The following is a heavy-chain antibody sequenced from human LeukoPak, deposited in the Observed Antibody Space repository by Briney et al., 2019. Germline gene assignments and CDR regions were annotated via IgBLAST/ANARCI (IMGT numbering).Heavy chain of an antibody. Sequence: GGSLRLSCAASGFTFDNYAMHWVRQAPGKRLEWVAVVSYDGNREYYPDSVKGRFTISKDNSKNTLYLQMSGLKTEDTAVYYCAREGSIVARTDYWGQGALVIVSS. D-gene: IGHD2-15*01. CDR2: VSYDGNRE. V-gene: IGHV3-30-3*01. CDR3: AREGSIVARTDY. J-gene: IGHJ4*02. CDR1: GFTFDNYA.